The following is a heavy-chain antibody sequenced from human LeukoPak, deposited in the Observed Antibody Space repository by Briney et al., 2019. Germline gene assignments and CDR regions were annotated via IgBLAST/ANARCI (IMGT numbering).Heavy chain of an antibody. Sequence: GGSLTLSCAASGFPISRHGVLWVRQAPGKGLEWVAVIYSGGSKTFYVDAVKGRFTISRDINKNTLYLQMNSLRIEDTAVYYCAREGYSNYYYGMDFWGQGTMVTVSS. CDR2: IYSGGSKT. J-gene: IGHJ6*02. CDR1: GFPISRHG. CDR3: AREGYSNYYYGMDF. D-gene: IGHD4-11*01. V-gene: IGHV3-30*12.